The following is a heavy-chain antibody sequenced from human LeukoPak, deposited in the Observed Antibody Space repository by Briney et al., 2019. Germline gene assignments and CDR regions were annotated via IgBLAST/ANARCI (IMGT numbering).Heavy chain of an antibody. CDR2: IYTSGST. J-gene: IGHJ4*02. Sequence: DPSETPSLTCTVSGGSISSYYWSWIRQPAGKGLEWIGRIYTSGSTNYNPSLKSRVTMSVDTSKNQFSLKLSSVAAADTAVYYCANEGDTAMDYWGQGTLVTVSS. CDR1: GGSISSYY. D-gene: IGHD5-18*01. CDR3: ANEGDTAMDY. V-gene: IGHV4-4*07.